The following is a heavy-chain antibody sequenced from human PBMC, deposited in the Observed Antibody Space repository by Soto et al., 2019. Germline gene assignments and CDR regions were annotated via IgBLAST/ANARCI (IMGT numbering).Heavy chain of an antibody. Sequence: QVQLVQSGAEVKPPGDSVKVSCKASGYSFTGHYMHWVRQVSGKRLEYLGWLKPDNGGTYYAPKFQGRVTFTRDTSTTTAYMELSGLHSDDTAVYYCARDLCPLGSGSPCPTYGMELWGQGTTVAVSS. V-gene: IGHV1-2*02. J-gene: IGHJ6*02. CDR2: LKPDNGGT. D-gene: IGHD3-10*01. CDR3: ARDLCPLGSGSPCPTYGMEL. CDR1: GYSFTGHY.